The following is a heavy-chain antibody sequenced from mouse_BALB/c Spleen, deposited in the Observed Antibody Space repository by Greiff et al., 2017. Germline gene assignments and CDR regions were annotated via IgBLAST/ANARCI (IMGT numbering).Heavy chain of an antibody. CDR2: ISSGGSYT. Sequence: EVMLVESGGGLVKPGGSLKLSCAASGFTFSSYAMSWVRQTPEKRLEWVATISSGGSYTYYPDSVKGRFTISRDNAKNTLYLQMSSLRSEDTAMYYCATIYYDYESAYWGQGTLVTVSA. CDR1: GFTFSSYA. D-gene: IGHD2-4*01. V-gene: IGHV5-9-1*01. CDR3: ATIYYDYESAY. J-gene: IGHJ3*01.